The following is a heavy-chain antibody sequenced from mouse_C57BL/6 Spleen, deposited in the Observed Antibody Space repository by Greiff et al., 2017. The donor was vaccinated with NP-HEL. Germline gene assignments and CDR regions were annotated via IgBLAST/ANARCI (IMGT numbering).Heavy chain of an antibody. CDR2: IYPGDGDT. J-gene: IGHJ1*03. CDR3: ARNYYGLWYFDV. D-gene: IGHD1-1*01. CDR1: GYAFSSYW. Sequence: VQLQQSGAELVKPGASVKISCKASGYAFSSYWMNWVKQRPGKGLEWIGQIYPGDGDTNYNGKFKGKATLTADKSSSTAYMPLSSLTSEDSAVYFCARNYYGLWYFDVWGTGTTVTVSS. V-gene: IGHV1-80*01.